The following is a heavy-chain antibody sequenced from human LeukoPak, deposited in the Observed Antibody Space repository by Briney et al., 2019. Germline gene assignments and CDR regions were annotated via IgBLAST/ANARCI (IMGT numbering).Heavy chain of an antibody. Sequence: GGSLRLSCVASGFTFSSYGMHWVRQAPGKGLEWVAVISYDGSSKYYADSVKGRFTISRDNTKNMLYLQMNSLRAEDTAVYYCAKANSPNYYYYYGMDVWGQGTTVTVSS. CDR3: AKANSPNYYYYYGMDV. CDR1: GFTFSSYG. CDR2: ISYDGSSK. D-gene: IGHD2/OR15-2a*01. J-gene: IGHJ6*02. V-gene: IGHV3-30*18.